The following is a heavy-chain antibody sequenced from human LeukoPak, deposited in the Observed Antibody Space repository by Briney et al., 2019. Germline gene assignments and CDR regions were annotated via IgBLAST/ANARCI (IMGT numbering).Heavy chain of an antibody. CDR1: GFTFSRYW. V-gene: IGHV3-7*01. Sequence: GGSLRLSCAASGFTFSRYWMSWVRQAPGKGLEWVANIKQDGGEIYYVDSVKGRFTISRDNAKNSVYLHMNSLRAGDTAVYYCARVRKYSGYYSWYFDLWGRGTLVTVSS. J-gene: IGHJ2*01. CDR3: ARVRKYSGYYSWYFDL. CDR2: IKQDGGEI. D-gene: IGHD5-12*01.